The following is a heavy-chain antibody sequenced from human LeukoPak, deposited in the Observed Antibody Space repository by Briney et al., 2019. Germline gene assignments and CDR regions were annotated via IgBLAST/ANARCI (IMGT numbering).Heavy chain of an antibody. Sequence: GGSLRLSCAASGFTFSTYAMSWVRQAPGKGLEWVSGISDGGDYTYYADSVKGRFTISRDNSKNTLYLQMNSLRADDTAVYRCAKEKKSGGWPIDYWGQGALVTVSS. CDR2: ISDGGDYT. CDR1: GFTFSTYA. D-gene: IGHD2-15*01. J-gene: IGHJ4*02. V-gene: IGHV3-23*01. CDR3: AKEKKSGGWPIDY.